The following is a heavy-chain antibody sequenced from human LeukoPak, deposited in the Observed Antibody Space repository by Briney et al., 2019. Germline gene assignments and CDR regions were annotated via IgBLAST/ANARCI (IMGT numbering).Heavy chain of an antibody. CDR3: ARAWGYSYGYDY. J-gene: IGHJ4*02. CDR1: GGSFSGYY. CDR2: INHSGST. D-gene: IGHD5-18*01. V-gene: IGHV4-34*01. Sequence: ETSETLSLTCAVYGGSFSGYYWSWIRQPPGKGLEWIGEINHSGSTNYNPSLKGRVTISVDTSKNQFSLKLSSATAADTAVYYCARAWGYSYGYDYWGQGTLVTASS.